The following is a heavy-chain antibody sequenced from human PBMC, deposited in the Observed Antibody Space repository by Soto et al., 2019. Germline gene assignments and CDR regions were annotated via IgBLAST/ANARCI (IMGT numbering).Heavy chain of an antibody. CDR1: GGSFSGYY. CDR2: INHSGRT. D-gene: IGHD3-3*01. V-gene: IGHV4-34*01. J-gene: IGHJ6*02. CDR3: ARGRSVSFFGVVMMTRKTKNGMGV. Sequence: PSETLSLTCAVYGGSFSGYYWSWIRQPPWKGLEWIGEINHSGRTNYNPSLKSRVTISVDTSKNQFSLKLSSVTAAGTAVYYCARGRSVSFFGVVMMTRKTKNGMGVWAQGPTVTVSS.